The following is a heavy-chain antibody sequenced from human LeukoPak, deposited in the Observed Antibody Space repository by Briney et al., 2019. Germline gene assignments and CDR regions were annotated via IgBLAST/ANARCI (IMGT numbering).Heavy chain of an antibody. Sequence: PSETLSLTCTVSGGSISSSSYYWGWIRQPPGKGLEWIGSIYYSGSTYYNPSLKSRVTISVDTSKNQFSLKLSSVTAADTAVYYCARHGKVEMATFDYWGQGTLVTISS. D-gene: IGHD5-24*01. CDR2: IYYSGST. V-gene: IGHV4-39*01. CDR3: ARHGKVEMATFDY. CDR1: GGSISSSSYY. J-gene: IGHJ4*02.